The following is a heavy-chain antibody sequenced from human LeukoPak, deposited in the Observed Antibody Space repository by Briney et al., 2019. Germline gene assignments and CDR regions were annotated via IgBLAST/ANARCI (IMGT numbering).Heavy chain of an antibody. J-gene: IGHJ4*02. V-gene: IGHV3-15*01. CDR1: GFTFSNAW. D-gene: IGHD1-26*01. Sequence: GGSLRLSCAASGFTFSNAWMSWVRQAPGKGLEWVGRIKSKTDGGTTDYAAPVKGRFTISRDDSKNTLYLQMNSLKTEDTAVYYCTTDPLVGDKVFDYWGQRTRVTVSS. CDR2: IKSKTDGGTT. CDR3: TTDPLVGDKVFDY.